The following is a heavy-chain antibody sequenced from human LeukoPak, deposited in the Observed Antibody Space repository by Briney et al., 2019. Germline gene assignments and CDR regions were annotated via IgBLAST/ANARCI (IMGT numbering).Heavy chain of an antibody. Sequence: SETLSLTCAVSGGSISNYYWSWIRQPAGMGLEWIWRIYASGSTNYNPSLKSRVTMSVDTSNNQFSHNLSSVTAADTAEYYCARTSARGAQFDYWGQGTLVTVSS. CDR1: GGSISNYY. CDR3: ARTSARGAQFDY. D-gene: IGHD3-10*01. CDR2: IYASGST. V-gene: IGHV4-4*07. J-gene: IGHJ4*02.